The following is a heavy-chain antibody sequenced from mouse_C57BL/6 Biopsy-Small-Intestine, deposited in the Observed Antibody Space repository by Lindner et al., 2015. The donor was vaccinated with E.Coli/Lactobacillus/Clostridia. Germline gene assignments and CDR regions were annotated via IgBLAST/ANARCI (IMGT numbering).Heavy chain of an antibody. V-gene: IGHV1-4*01. J-gene: IGHJ4*01. D-gene: IGHD2-5*01. CDR1: GYTFINYA. Sequence: SVKVSCKASGYTFINYAPHWVRQAPGQRLEWMGYINVGNGNTKYSQNLQDRVTITRDTPASTAYMELISLRSEDTAVYYCARGHNSNSWLIDYWGQGTLVTVSS. CDR3: ARGHNSNSWLIDY. CDR2: INVGNGNT.